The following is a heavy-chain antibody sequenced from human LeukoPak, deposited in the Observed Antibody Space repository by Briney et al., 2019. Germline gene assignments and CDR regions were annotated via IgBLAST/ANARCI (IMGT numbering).Heavy chain of an antibody. Sequence: GGSLRLSCAASGFTFDDYGMSWVRQAPGKGLEWVSGINWNGGSTGYADSVKGRFTISRDNAKNSLYLQMNSLRAEDTAVYYCARVPDYYDSSGYYYFLAFDIWGQGTMVTVSS. V-gene: IGHV3-20*04. D-gene: IGHD3-22*01. J-gene: IGHJ3*02. CDR3: ARVPDYYDSSGYYYFLAFDI. CDR1: GFTFDDYG. CDR2: INWNGGST.